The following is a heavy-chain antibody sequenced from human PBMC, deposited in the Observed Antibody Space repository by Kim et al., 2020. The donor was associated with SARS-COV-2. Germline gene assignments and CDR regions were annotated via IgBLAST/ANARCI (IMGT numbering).Heavy chain of an antibody. J-gene: IGHJ6*02. CDR2: INTNTGNP. D-gene: IGHD3-10*01. V-gene: IGHV7-4-1*02. CDR3: AVLLWFGELSQYGMDV. CDR1: VYTFTSYA. Sequence: ASVKVSCKASVYTFTSYAMNWVRQAPGQGLEWMGWINTNTGNPTYAQGFTGRFVFSLDTSVSTAYLQISSLKAEDTAVYYCAVLLWFGELSQYGMDVWGQGTTVTVSS.